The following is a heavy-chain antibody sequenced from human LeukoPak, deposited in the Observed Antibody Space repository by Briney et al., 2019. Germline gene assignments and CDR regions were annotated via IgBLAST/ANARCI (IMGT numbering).Heavy chain of an antibody. CDR1: GGSFSGYY. CDR3: ARAPSTWFDP. Sequence: SETLSLTCAVYGGSFSGYYWSWIRQPPGKGLEWIGEINHSGSTNYNPSLKSRVTISVDTSKNQFSLKLSSVTAADTAVYYCARAPSTWFDPWGQGTLVTVSS. D-gene: IGHD3-10*01. J-gene: IGHJ5*02. CDR2: INHSGST. V-gene: IGHV4-34*01.